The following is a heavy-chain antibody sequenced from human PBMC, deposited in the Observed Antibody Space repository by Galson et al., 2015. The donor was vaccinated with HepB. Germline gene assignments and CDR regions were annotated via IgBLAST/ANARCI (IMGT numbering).Heavy chain of an antibody. CDR2: IKSKAHGGTT. Sequence: SLRLSCAASGFTFSKEWMSWVRQAPGKGLEWVGRIKSKAHGGTTSYAAPVKGRFTISRDDSKNTVFLQMNYLKTEDTALYYCTTDLYNWNNGGGSVYWGLGTLVTVSS. V-gene: IGHV3-15*01. CDR1: GFTFSKEW. J-gene: IGHJ4*02. CDR3: TTDLYNWNNGGGSVY. D-gene: IGHD1/OR15-1a*01.